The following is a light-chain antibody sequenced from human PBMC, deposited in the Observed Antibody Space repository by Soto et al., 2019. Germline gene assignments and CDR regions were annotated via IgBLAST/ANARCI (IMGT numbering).Light chain of an antibody. J-gene: IGKJ4*01. CDR2: DAS. Sequence: EIVLTQSPATLSLSPGETATLSCRPSQSVGDYLAWYQQKPGQAPRVLIYDASNRAPGIPARFSGSGYGTDFTLTIPRREPEDFAVYYCHQRRDWPRVTFGGGTKVEIK. CDR3: HQRRDWPRVT. CDR1: QSVGDY. V-gene: IGKV3-11*01.